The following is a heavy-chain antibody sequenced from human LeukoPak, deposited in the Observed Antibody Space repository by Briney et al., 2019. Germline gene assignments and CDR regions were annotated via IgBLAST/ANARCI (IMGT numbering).Heavy chain of an antibody. CDR3: ATEGAVTVRAFDY. Sequence: PGGSLRLSCAASGYIFSNYNMHWVRQAPGKGLEWVSSISGSGSYMCYVDSLKGRFTISRDNAKNSLYLQINSLAAEDTAVYYCATEGAVTVRAFDYWGQGTLVTVSS. CDR1: GYIFSNYN. V-gene: IGHV3-21*01. D-gene: IGHD3-10*02. J-gene: IGHJ4*02. CDR2: ISGSGSYM.